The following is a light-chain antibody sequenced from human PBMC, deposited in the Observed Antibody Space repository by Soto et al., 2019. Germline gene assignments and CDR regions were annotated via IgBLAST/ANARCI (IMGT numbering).Light chain of an antibody. CDR2: EVS. V-gene: IGLV2-14*01. CDR1: ISDVGGYNY. CDR3: SSYTSSSVCV. Sequence: QSALTQPASLSGSPGRTITVSCTGTISDVGGYNYVSWYQQHPGKAPKLMIYEVSNRPSGVSNRFSGSKSGNTASLTISGLQAEDEADYYCSSYTSSSVCVFGTGTKVTVL. J-gene: IGLJ1*01.